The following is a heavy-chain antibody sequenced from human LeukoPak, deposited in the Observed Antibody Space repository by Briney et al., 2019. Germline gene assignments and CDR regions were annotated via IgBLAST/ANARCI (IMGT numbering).Heavy chain of an antibody. D-gene: IGHD3-22*01. CDR1: GGSISSSSYY. Sequence: SETLSLTCTVSGGSISSSSYYWGWIRQPPGKGLEWIGSIYYSGSTYYNPSLKSRVTISVDTSKNQFSLKLSSVTAADTAVYYCARESHGYYDSSGYYGIDAFDIWGQGTMVTVSS. J-gene: IGHJ3*02. CDR3: ARESHGYYDSSGYYGIDAFDI. V-gene: IGHV4-39*02. CDR2: IYYSGST.